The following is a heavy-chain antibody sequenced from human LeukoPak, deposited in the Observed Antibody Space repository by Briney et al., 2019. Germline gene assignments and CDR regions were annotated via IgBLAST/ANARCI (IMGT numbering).Heavy chain of an antibody. CDR2: ISAYNGNT. V-gene: IGHV1-18*01. CDR1: GYTFTSYG. D-gene: IGHD4/OR15-4a*01. J-gene: IGHJ3*01. CDR3: ARETIEAFDV. Sequence: GASVKVSCKASGYTFTSYGISWVRQAPGQGLEWMGWISAYNGNTNYAQKFQGRVTMTTDTSTSTAHLEMRGLRPDDTAVYYCARETIEAFDVWGQGTMVTVSS.